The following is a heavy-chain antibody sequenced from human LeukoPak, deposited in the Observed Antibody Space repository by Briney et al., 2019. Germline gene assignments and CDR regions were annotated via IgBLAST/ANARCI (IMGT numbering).Heavy chain of an antibody. J-gene: IGHJ4*02. CDR1: GGTFSSYA. Sequence: SVKVSCKASGGTFSSYAVSWVRQAPGQGLEWMGGIIPIFGTANYAQKFQGRVTITADESTSTAYMELSSLRSEDTAVYYCARESPYYDSSGYYSGHFDYWGQGTLVTVSS. D-gene: IGHD3-22*01. V-gene: IGHV1-69*01. CDR2: IIPIFGTA. CDR3: ARESPYYDSSGYYSGHFDY.